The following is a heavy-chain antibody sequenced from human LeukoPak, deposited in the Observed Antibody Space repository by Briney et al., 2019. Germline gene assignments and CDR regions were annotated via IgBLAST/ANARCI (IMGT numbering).Heavy chain of an antibody. J-gene: IGHJ6*02. CDR1: GFTFSSYS. V-gene: IGHV3-21*01. D-gene: IGHD4-11*01. CDR2: ISSSSSYI. CDR3: ARDRAAVTTFHYYYYGMDV. Sequence: GGSLRLSCAASGFTFSSYSMNWVRQAPAKGLEWVSSISSSSSYIYYADSVKGRFTISRDNAKNSLYLQMNSLRAEDTAVYYCARDRAAVTTFHYYYYGMDVWGQGTTVTVSS.